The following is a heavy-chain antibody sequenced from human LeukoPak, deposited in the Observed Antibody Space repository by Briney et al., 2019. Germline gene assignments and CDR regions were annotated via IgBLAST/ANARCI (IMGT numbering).Heavy chain of an antibody. CDR2: IYYSGST. CDR3: ASGYSYGPDAFDI. V-gene: IGHV4-61*01. Sequence: SETLSLTCTVSGGSVSSGSYYWSWIRQPPGKGLEWIGCIYYSGSTNYNPSLKSRVTISVDTSKNQFSLKLSSVTAADTAVYYCASGYSYGPDAFDIWGQGTMVTVSS. J-gene: IGHJ3*02. CDR1: GGSVSSGSYY. D-gene: IGHD5-18*01.